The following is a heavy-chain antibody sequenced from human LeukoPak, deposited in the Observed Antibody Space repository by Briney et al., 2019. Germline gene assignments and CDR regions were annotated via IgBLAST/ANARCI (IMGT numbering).Heavy chain of an antibody. CDR3: ARSPNSSGWYTY. D-gene: IGHD6-19*01. J-gene: IGHJ4*02. CDR1: GGSLRRWSYQ. V-gene: IGHV4-61*01. Sequence: SDTLSLTRTLSGGSLRRWSYQGHWIRDPPGKGLEWIGYFYYSGSTNYNPSLKSRVTISLDPSKNQFSLKLSSVTAADTAVYYCARSPNSSGWYTYWGQGTLVTVSS. CDR2: FYYSGST.